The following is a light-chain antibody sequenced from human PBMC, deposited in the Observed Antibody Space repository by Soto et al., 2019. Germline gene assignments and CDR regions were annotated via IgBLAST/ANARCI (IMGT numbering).Light chain of an antibody. J-gene: IGLJ3*02. V-gene: IGLV1-40*01. Sequence: QSVLTQPPSVSGAPGRRVTISCTGSGSNIGAGYDVHWYQQIPGTAPKLLIFDNNNRPSGVPDRFSGSKSATSASLAITGLQAEDEADYYCQSFDSSLNGWVFGGGTKLTVL. CDR3: QSFDSSLNGWV. CDR1: GSNIGAGYD. CDR2: DNN.